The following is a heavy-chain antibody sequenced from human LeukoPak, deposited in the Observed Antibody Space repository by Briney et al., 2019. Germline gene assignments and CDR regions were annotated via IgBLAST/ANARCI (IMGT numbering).Heavy chain of an antibody. D-gene: IGHD4-23*01. CDR1: GFTFSSYA. V-gene: IGHV3-23*01. Sequence: GGSLRLSCAASGFTFSSYAMSWVRQAPGKGLEWVSAISGSGGSTYYADSVKGRFTISRDNSKNTLYLQMNSLRAEDTAVYYCAKMGGNSDSFRLYYFDYWGQGTLVTVSS. CDR3: AKMGGNSDSFRLYYFDY. J-gene: IGHJ4*02. CDR2: ISGSGGST.